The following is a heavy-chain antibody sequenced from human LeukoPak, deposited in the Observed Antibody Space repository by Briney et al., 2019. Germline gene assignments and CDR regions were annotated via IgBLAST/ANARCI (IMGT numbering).Heavy chain of an antibody. CDR3: AREDGYNSPYYFDY. CDR1: GGSISSYY. Sequence: PSETLSLTCTVSGGSISSYYWSWIRQPPGKGLEWIGFIFYSGSTNYNPSVKSRVTISVDTSENQFSLKLRSVTAADTAVYYFAREDGYNSPYYFDYWGQGTLVTVSS. CDR2: IFYSGST. V-gene: IGHV4-59*01. D-gene: IGHD5-24*01. J-gene: IGHJ4*02.